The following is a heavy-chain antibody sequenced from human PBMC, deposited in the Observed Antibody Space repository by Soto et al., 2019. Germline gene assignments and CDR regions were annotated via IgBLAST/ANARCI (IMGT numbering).Heavy chain of an antibody. Sequence: EVQLVESGGGLVKPGGSLKLSCAASGFAFANAWMSWVRQAPGKGLEWVGRVKAETEGGTTEYGTSVKGRFIISRDDLEKTLYLQMDSLIAEDTAVYYCATGESGSGTYYDAFHVWGQGTMVTVSS. CDR1: GFAFANAW. CDR2: VKAETEGGTT. V-gene: IGHV3-15*01. J-gene: IGHJ3*01. CDR3: ATGESGSGTYYDAFHV. D-gene: IGHD3-10*01.